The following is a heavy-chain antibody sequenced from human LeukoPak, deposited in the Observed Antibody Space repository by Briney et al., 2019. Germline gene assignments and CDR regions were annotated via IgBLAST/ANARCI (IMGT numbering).Heavy chain of an antibody. D-gene: IGHD3-16*01. Sequence: ASVKVSCKASGYTCTGYYMHWVRQAPGQGLEWMGWINPNSGGTNYAQKFQGRVTMTRDTSISTAYMELSRLRSDATAVYYCARGPLASPYFDYWGQGTLVTVSS. CDR1: GYTCTGYY. CDR2: INPNSGGT. V-gene: IGHV1-2*02. J-gene: IGHJ4*02. CDR3: ARGPLASPYFDY.